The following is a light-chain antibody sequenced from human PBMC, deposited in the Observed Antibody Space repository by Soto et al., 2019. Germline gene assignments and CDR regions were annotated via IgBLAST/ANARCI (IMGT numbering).Light chain of an antibody. CDR3: QQLNSYLRT. J-gene: IGKJ4*01. CDR1: QGISSY. V-gene: IGKV1-9*01. Sequence: DIQLTQSPSFLSASVGDRVTITCRASQGISSYLAWYQQKPGNAPKLLIYAASTLQSGVPSRFSGSGSGTEFTLTISSLQPEDFATYYCQQLNSYLRTFGGGTKVEIK. CDR2: AAS.